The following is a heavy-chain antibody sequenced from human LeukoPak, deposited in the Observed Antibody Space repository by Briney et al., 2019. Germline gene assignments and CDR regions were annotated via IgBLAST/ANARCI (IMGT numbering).Heavy chain of an antibody. D-gene: IGHD5-18*01. V-gene: IGHV1-46*03. CDR2: INPSGGST. CDR3: AGDGPGYSYGRDAFDI. CDR1: GYTFTSYY. J-gene: IGHJ3*02. Sequence: GASVKVSCKASGYTFTSYYMHWVRQAPGQGLEWMGIINPSGGSTSYAQKFQGRVTMTRDTSTSTVYMELSSLRSEDTAVYYCAGDGPGYSYGRDAFDIWGQGTMVTVSS.